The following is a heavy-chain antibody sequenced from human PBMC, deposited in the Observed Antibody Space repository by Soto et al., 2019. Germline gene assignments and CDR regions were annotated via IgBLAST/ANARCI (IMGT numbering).Heavy chain of an antibody. CDR2: MNPYSGNT. V-gene: IGHV1-8*01. J-gene: IGHJ4*02. CDR1: GYTFTTYD. D-gene: IGHD6-25*01. Sequence: ASVKVSCKASGYTFTTYDISWVRQATGQGLEWMGWMNPYSGNTGYAQKFQGRVTVTRNTSIGTVYMELSGLRPDDTAVYYCARRKERSGPHYFDYWGQGSQVTVSS. CDR3: ARRKERSGPHYFDY.